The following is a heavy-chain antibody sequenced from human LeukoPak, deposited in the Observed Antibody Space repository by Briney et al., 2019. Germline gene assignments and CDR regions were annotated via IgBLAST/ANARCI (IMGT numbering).Heavy chain of an antibody. V-gene: IGHV3-11*04. Sequence: GGSLRLFCVASGFIFSDYYMSWMRQAPGKGLDWISYISSSGTTKYYADSVKGRFTIARDNAKNSLYLQMNSLRAEDTAVYYCARDLAEDSSGYYDARLYYFDYWGQGTLVTVSS. J-gene: IGHJ4*02. CDR3: ARDLAEDSSGYYDARLYYFDY. CDR1: GFIFSDYY. D-gene: IGHD3-22*01. CDR2: ISSSGTTK.